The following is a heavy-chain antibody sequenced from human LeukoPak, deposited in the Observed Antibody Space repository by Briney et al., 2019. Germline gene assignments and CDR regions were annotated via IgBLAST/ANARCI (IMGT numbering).Heavy chain of an antibody. D-gene: IGHD4-23*01. Sequence: ASVKVSCKASGYTFTSYFMHWVRQAPRQGLEWMGIINPSGGSTSYAQKFQGRVTMTRDTSTSTVYMELSSLRSEDTAVYYCARDKHYGGNYYYYYGMDVWGQGTTVTVSS. V-gene: IGHV1-46*01. CDR3: ARDKHYGGNYYYYYGMDV. CDR2: INPSGGST. CDR1: GYTFTSYF. J-gene: IGHJ6*02.